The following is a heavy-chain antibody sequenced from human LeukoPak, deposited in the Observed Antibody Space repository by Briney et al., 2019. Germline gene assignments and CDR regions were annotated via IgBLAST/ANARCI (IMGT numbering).Heavy chain of an antibody. J-gene: IGHJ1*01. D-gene: IGHD3-22*01. Sequence: SVKVSCKASGGTFSSYAISWVRQAPGQGLEWMGGIIPIFGTANYAQKFQGRVTITADESTSTAYMELSSLRSEDTAVYYCARGQYYDSSGYYWYFQHWGQGTLVTVSS. CDR1: GGTFSSYA. CDR2: IIPIFGTA. CDR3: ARGQYYDSSGYYWYFQH. V-gene: IGHV1-69*13.